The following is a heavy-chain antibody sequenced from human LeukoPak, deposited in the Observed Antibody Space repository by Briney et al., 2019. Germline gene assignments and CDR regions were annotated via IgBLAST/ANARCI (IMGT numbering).Heavy chain of an antibody. D-gene: IGHD6-19*01. J-gene: IGHJ4*02. V-gene: IGHV3-64D*09. CDR1: GFTFSKCA. CDR3: VKYSSGWYYDY. CDR2: INDNGRST. Sequence: GGSLRLSCSASGFTFSKCAMHWVRQAPGKGLEYVSAINDNGRSTYYADSVKGRFSISRDNSKSTLYLQMSSLRTEDTAVYYCVKYSSGWYYDYWGQGTLVTVSS.